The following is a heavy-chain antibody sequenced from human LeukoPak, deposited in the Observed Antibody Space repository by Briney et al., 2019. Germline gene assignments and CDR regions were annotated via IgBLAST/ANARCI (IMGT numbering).Heavy chain of an antibody. D-gene: IGHD5-24*01. V-gene: IGHV4-61*02. CDR1: GGSISSGSYY. J-gene: IGHJ2*01. Sequence: PSQTLSLTCTVSGGSISSGSYYWSWIRQPAGKGLEWIGRIYTSGSTNYNPSLKSRVTISVDTSKNQFSLKLSSVTAADTAVYYCARAREMATIYWYFDLWGRGTLVTVSS. CDR3: ARAREMATIYWYFDL. CDR2: IYTSGST.